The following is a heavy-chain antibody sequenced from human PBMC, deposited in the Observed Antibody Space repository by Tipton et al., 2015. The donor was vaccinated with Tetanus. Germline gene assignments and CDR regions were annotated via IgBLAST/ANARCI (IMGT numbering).Heavy chain of an antibody. CDR2: IYYSGST. CDR3: ARGGITAAGILDY. CDR1: GGSISSYY. D-gene: IGHD6-13*01. V-gene: IGHV4-59*01. Sequence: TLSLTCTVSGGSISSYYWSWIRQPPGKGLEWIGYIYYSGSTNYNPSLKSRVTISVDTSKNQFSLNLSSVTAADTAVYYCARGGITAAGILDYWGQGTLVTDSS. J-gene: IGHJ4*02.